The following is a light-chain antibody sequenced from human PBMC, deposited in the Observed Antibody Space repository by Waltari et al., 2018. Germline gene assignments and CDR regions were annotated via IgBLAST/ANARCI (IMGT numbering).Light chain of an antibody. CDR3: QQYYITPLS. Sequence: DIVMTQSPDSLAVSLGERATINCKSSQSVLYSSDNGNDLAWYQQKPGQPPNLLIYWASTREAGVPGRFSGSGSGTDFTLTISSLQAEDVAVYYCQQYYITPLSFGGGTKVEIK. V-gene: IGKV4-1*01. J-gene: IGKJ4*01. CDR1: QSVLYSSDNGND. CDR2: WAS.